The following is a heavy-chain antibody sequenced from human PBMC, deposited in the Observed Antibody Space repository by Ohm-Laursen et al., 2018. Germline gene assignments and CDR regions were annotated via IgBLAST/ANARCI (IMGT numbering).Heavy chain of an antibody. J-gene: IGHJ4*02. V-gene: IGHV4-4*07. CDR3: AREGKYYDSSGYFMGY. CDR2: IYASGNT. Sequence: SETLSLTCAVSGGSISGYFWSWIRQPAGKGLEWIGRIYASGNTNYNPSLMSRVTMSIDTSKNQFFLKLSSVTAADTAVYYCAREGKYYDSSGYFMGYWGQGTLVTVSS. CDR1: GGSISGYF. D-gene: IGHD3-22*01.